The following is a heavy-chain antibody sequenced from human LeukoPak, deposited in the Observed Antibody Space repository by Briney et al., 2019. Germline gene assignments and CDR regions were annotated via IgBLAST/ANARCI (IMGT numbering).Heavy chain of an antibody. D-gene: IGHD6-13*01. J-gene: IGHJ2*01. CDR2: IYYSGST. CDR3: ARVSSSWYQDWYFDL. CDR1: GGSISSYY. Sequence: KPSETLSLTCTVSGGSISSYYWSWIRQPPGKGLEWIGYIYYSGSTSYNPSLKSRVTISVDTSKNQFSLKLNSVTAADTAVYYCARVSSSWYQDWYFDLWGRGTLVTVSS. V-gene: IGHV4-59*12.